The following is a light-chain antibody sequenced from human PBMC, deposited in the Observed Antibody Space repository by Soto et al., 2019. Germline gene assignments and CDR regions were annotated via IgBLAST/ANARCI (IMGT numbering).Light chain of an antibody. J-gene: IGKJ1*01. CDR2: KAS. Sequence: DIHMTQSPSTLSASVGDRVTITCRPGQSISSLLAWYQQKPGKAPKLLIYKASSLESGVPSRFSGSGSGPEFTLTISSLQPDDLATYYCQQYNNYTPRTFGQGTKVDIK. CDR1: QSISSL. V-gene: IGKV1-5*03. CDR3: QQYNNYTPRT.